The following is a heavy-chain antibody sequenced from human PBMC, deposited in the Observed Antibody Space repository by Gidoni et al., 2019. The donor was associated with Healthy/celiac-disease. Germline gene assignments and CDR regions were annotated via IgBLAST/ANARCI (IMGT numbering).Heavy chain of an antibody. V-gene: IGHV4-34*01. J-gene: IGHJ6*03. CDR3: ARGYLRGSSSKPVVYYMDV. Sequence: QVQLQQWGAGLLKPSETLSLTCAVYGGSFSGYYWSWIRQPPGKGLEWIGEINHSGSTNYNPSLKSRVTISVDTSKNQFSLKLSSVTAADTAVYYCARGYLRGSSSKPVVYYMDVWGKGTTVTVSS. CDR2: INHSGST. CDR1: GGSFSGYY. D-gene: IGHD6-6*01.